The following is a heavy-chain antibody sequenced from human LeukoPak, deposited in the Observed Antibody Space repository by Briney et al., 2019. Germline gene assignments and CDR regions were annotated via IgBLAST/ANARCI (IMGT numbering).Heavy chain of an antibody. Sequence: GASVKVSCKASGYTFTSYAMHWVRQAPGQRLEWMGWINAGNGNTKYSQKFQGRVTITRDTSASTAYMELSSLRSEDTAVYYCARDKPRLKLVSYYFDYWGQGTLVTVSS. CDR2: INAGNGNT. CDR1: GYTFTSYA. CDR3: ARDKPRLKLVSYYFDY. D-gene: IGHD6-13*01. J-gene: IGHJ4*02. V-gene: IGHV1-3*01.